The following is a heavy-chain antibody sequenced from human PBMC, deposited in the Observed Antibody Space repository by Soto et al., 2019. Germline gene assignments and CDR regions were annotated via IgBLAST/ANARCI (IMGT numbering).Heavy chain of an antibody. CDR1: GFTFDYYT. V-gene: IGHV3-43*01. CDR2: ISWDGGST. Sequence: PGGSLRLSCAASGFTFDYYTMHWVRQAPGKGLEWVSLISWDGGSTYYADSVKGRFTISRDNSKNSLYLQMNSLRTEDTALYYCAKDTGPYYYYYGMDVWGQGTTVTVSS. J-gene: IGHJ6*02. CDR3: AKDTGPYYYYYGMDV.